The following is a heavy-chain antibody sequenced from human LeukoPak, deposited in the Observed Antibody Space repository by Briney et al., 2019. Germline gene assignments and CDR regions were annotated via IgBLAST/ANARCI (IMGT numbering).Heavy chain of an antibody. D-gene: IGHD3-22*01. Sequence: PSETLSLTCSVSGGSISSYYWSWIRQPAGKGREWIGRIYTTGNTDYNPSLKSRVTMSVDTSKNQFSLNLSSVTAADTAVYYCARDTIEYYYDSSGSYYFDYWGQGTLVTVSS. CDR3: ARDTIEYYYDSSGSYYFDY. CDR2: IYTTGNT. J-gene: IGHJ4*02. V-gene: IGHV4-4*07. CDR1: GGSISSYY.